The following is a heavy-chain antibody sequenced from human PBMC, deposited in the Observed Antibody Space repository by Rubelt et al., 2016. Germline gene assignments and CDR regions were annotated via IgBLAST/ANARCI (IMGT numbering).Heavy chain of an antibody. CDR3: ARYCSSTSCFLKRVFDY. D-gene: IGHD2-2*01. V-gene: IGHV4-34*01. CDR2: INHSGST. J-gene: IGHJ4*02. Sequence: QVQLQQWGAGLLKPSETLSLTCAVYGGSFRGYYWSWIRQPPGKGLEWIGEINHSGSTNYNPSLKSRVTISVDTSKNQFSLKLSSGTAADTAVYYCARYCSSTSCFLKRVFDYWGQGTLVTVSS. CDR1: GGSFRGYY.